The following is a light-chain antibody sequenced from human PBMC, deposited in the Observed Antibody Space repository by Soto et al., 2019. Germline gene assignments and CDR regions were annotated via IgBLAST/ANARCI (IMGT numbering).Light chain of an antibody. Sequence: SVLTQPASVSGSPGQSIAISCTGSSSDIGIYKYVSWYQQHPGKVPKLIIYEVTNRPSGVSNCFSGSKSGNTASLTISGLQAEDEADYYCSSYTTSSTRVFGPGTKVTVL. J-gene: IGLJ1*01. CDR1: SSDIGIYKY. V-gene: IGLV2-14*01. CDR2: EVT. CDR3: SSYTTSSTRV.